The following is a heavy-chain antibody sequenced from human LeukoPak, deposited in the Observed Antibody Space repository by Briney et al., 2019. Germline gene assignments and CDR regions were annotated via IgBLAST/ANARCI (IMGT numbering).Heavy chain of an antibody. J-gene: IGHJ6*03. CDR1: GYSFSDYS. CDR3: ARAQFGIFGVVIGYMDV. CDR2: IKSNSGGT. D-gene: IGHD3-3*01. Sequence: GASVKVSCKASGYSFSDYSMHWVRQAPGQGLEWMGRIKSNSGGTSYAQNFQGRVTMTRDTSISTAYMEVSGLTSDDTAVYYCARAQFGIFGVVIGYMDVWGKGTTVTVSS. V-gene: IGHV1-2*06.